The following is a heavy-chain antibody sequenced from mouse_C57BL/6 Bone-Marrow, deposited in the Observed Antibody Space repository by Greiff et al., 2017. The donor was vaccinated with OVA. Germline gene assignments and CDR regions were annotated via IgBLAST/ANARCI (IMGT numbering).Heavy chain of an antibody. CDR1: GYPFTSYW. J-gene: IGHJ3*01. V-gene: IGHV1-64*01. CDR2: IHPNSGST. CDR3: ASYSNFAY. D-gene: IGHD2-5*01. Sequence: QVQLQQPGAELVQPGASVKLSCKASGYPFTSYWMHWLKQRPGQGLEWIGMIHPNSGSTNYNAKFKSKATLTVDKSSSPAYMQRSSMTSEDAAVYYCASYSNFAYWGQGTLVTVSA.